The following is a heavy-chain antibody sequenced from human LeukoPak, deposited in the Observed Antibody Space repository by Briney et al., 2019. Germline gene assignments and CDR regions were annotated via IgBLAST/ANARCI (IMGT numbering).Heavy chain of an antibody. J-gene: IGHJ4*02. V-gene: IGHV4-59*01. D-gene: IGHD5-24*01. Sequence: SETLSLTCTVSGDSISTYYWNWIRQPPGKGLEWIGYIYYSGSTNYNPSLKSRVTISVDTSKNQFSLKLSSVTAADTAVYYCARGSRRDGYNYSDYWGQGTLVTVSS. CDR2: IYYSGST. CDR1: GDSISTYY. CDR3: ARGSRRDGYNYSDY.